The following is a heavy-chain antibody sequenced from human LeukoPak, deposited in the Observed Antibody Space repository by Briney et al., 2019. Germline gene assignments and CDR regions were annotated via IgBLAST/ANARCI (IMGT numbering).Heavy chain of an antibody. CDR3: ARAWGDCSGGSCYIRWEGAPYFDY. J-gene: IGHJ4*02. CDR1: GFTFSRYA. CDR2: VSYDGSNK. V-gene: IGHV3-30*04. D-gene: IGHD2-15*01. Sequence: GGSLRLSCAASGFTFSRYAMHWVRQAPGKGLEWVALVSYDGSNKYYADSVKGRFTISRDNSKNTLYLQMNSLRAEDTAVYYCARAWGDCSGGSCYIRWEGAPYFDYWGQGTLVTVSS.